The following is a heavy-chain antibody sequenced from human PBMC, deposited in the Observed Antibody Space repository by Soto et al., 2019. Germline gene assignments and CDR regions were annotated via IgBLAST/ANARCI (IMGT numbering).Heavy chain of an antibody. CDR2: INPTGGST. J-gene: IGHJ4*02. V-gene: IGHV1-46*01. Sequence: QVQLVQSGAEVKKPGASVKVSCKASGYTFINYYIHWVRQAPGHGLEWIAIINPTGGSTNYAQKFQSRLTLTTDTSASTVYLELSSLPSEATAMYYCVRHREAGDVWGQGNLVTVSS. D-gene: IGHD2-8*02. CDR3: VRHREAGDV. CDR1: GYTFINYY.